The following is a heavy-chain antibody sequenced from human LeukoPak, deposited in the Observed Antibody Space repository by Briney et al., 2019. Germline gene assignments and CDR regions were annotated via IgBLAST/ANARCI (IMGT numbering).Heavy chain of an antibody. V-gene: IGHV3-66*01. CDR2: IYTGGST. CDR1: GFTVSSNH. D-gene: IGHD6-13*01. Sequence: PGGSLRLSCAASGFTVSSNHMSWVRQAPGKGLEWVSVIYTGGSTYYADSVKGRFTVSRDNSKNTLYLQMNSLRAEDTAVYYCARDRNAAATDYWGQGTLVTVSS. CDR3: ARDRNAAATDY. J-gene: IGHJ4*02.